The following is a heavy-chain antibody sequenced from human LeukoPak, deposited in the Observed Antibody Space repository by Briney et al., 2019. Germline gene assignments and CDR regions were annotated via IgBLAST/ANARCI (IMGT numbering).Heavy chain of an antibody. D-gene: IGHD2-2*01. CDR3: ARGKGYCSSTSCYLLDY. CDR2: IYPRESP. CDR1: GGSISSYS. Sequence: SETLSLTCTVSGGSISSYSWSWMRQPAGKGLEWIGRIYPRESPNYNPSLKSRVIMSVDKSKNQFSLKLRSVTVADTAVYYCARGKGYCSSTSCYLLDYWGQGTLVTVSS. J-gene: IGHJ4*02. V-gene: IGHV4-4*07.